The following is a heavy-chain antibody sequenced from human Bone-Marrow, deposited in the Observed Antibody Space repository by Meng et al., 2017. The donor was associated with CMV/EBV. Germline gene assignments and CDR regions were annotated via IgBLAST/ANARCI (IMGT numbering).Heavy chain of an antibody. D-gene: IGHD6-19*01. V-gene: IGHV6-1*01. CDR3: ARSPVAGNLFDY. CDR1: RASLSAHRAA. CDR2: TYYKSKWYN. Sequence: SRASLSAHRAAWTWLGPSPSGGLELQRRTYYKSKWYNDYAVSVKSRITLNPDTSKNQFSLQLNSVTPEDTAVYYCARSPVAGNLFDYWGQGTLVTVSS. J-gene: IGHJ4*02.